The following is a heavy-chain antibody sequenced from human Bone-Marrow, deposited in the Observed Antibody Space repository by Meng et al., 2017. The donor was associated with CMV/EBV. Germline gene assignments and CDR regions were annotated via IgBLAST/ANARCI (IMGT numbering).Heavy chain of an antibody. J-gene: IGHJ4*02. D-gene: IGHD2-2*01. CDR3: ARKYCSSTSCYLYYFDY. CDR2: ISAYNGNT. CDR1: YTFTSYG. Sequence: YTFTSYGISWVRQAPGQGLEWMGWISAYNGNTNYAQKLQGRVTMTTDTSTSTAYMELRSLRSDDTAVYYCARKYCSSTSCYLYYFDYWGQGTLVTVSS. V-gene: IGHV1-18*01.